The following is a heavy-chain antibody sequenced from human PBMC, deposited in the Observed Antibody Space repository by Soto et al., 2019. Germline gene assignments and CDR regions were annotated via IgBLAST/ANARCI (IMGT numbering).Heavy chain of an antibody. J-gene: IGHJ6*02. Sequence: SETLSLTCTVSGGSIGSHDYHWSWIRQPPGKGLEWIGYIYYDGVTYFNPSLKSRLTMSLDMSKNQFSLSLTSVTAADAAVYYCARDSFNYYYGMDVGGQGTTVTVSS. CDR1: GGSIGSHDYH. V-gene: IGHV4-30-4*01. CDR2: IYYDGVT. CDR3: ARDSFNYYYGMDV.